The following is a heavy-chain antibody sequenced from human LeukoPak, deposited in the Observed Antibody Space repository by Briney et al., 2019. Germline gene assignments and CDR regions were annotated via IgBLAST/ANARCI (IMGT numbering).Heavy chain of an antibody. CDR2: IYYSGST. D-gene: IGHD6-6*01. CDR1: GGSISSYY. Sequence: SETLSLTCTVSGGSISSYYWSWIRQPPGKGLEWIGYIYYSGSTNYNPSLKSRVTISVDTSENQFSLKLSSVTAADTAVYYCARGEAARPDRYYYYYYMDVWGKGTTVTVSS. CDR3: ARGEAARPDRYYYYYYMDV. V-gene: IGHV4-59*01. J-gene: IGHJ6*03.